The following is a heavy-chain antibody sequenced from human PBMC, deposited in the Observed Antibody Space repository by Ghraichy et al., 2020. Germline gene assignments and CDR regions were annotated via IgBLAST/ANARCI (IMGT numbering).Heavy chain of an antibody. D-gene: IGHD4/OR15-4a*01. CDR1: GFNFSTYG. V-gene: IGHV3-33*01. J-gene: IGHJ4*02. Sequence: GGSLRLSCATSGFNFSTYGMHWFRQAPGKGLEWVAVIWNDGSKKYYADSVKGRFTVSRDNSKKTQYLQMNSLRADDTAVYYCAREPPGTNYVNYFDYWGQGTLVTVSS. CDR3: AREPPGTNYVNYFDY. CDR2: IWNDGSKK.